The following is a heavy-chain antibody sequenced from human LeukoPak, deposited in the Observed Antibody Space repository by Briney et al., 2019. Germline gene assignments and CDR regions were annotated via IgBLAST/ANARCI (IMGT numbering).Heavy chain of an antibody. V-gene: IGHV4-59*12. CDR3: ARDALYCSSSSCYRYWYFDL. J-gene: IGHJ2*01. CDR2: IYYSGST. Sequence: SETLSLTCTVSGGSISSYYWSWIRQPPGKGLEWIGYIYYSGSTNYNPSLKSRVTISVDTSKNQFSLKLSSVTAADTAVYYCARDALYCSSSSCYRYWYFDLWGRGTLVTVSS. CDR1: GGSISSYY. D-gene: IGHD2-2*01.